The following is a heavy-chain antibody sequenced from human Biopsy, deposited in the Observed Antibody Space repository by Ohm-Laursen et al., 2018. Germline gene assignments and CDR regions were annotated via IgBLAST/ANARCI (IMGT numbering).Heavy chain of an antibody. Sequence: GTLPLTCAVFGKTFSDYQWSWIRQPPGKGLEWIGQINQAGTTSYNPSLKSRVSISADASKYEFSLRLTSVTAADTAVYLCGNEVHGRDYWGLGAQVTVSS. V-gene: IGHV4-34*08. D-gene: IGHD2-15*01. CDR3: GNEVHGRDY. J-gene: IGHJ4*02. CDR1: GKTFSDYQ. CDR2: INQAGTT.